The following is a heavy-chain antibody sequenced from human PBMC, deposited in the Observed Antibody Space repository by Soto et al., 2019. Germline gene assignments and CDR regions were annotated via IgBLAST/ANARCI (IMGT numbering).Heavy chain of an antibody. V-gene: IGHV4-61*08. CDR1: GGSIRSAGHY. J-gene: IGHJ4*02. CDR2: IYHTGST. D-gene: IGHD5-18*01. Sequence: PSETLSLTCAVSGGSIRSAGHYWSWIRQHPGKGLEWIGYIYHTGSTSKNPSLKSRVTLSVDTSKNQLTLNLTSVTAADTAIYYCARSVNRGYSYGYGHWGQGTLVTVS. CDR3: ARSVNRGYSYGYGH.